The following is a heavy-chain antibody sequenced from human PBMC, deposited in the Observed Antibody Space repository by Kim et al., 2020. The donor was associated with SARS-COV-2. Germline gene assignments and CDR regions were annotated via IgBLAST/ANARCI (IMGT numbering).Heavy chain of an antibody. J-gene: IGHJ4*02. CDR3: ARSGGNSPFDH. V-gene: IGHV4-4*07. D-gene: IGHD2-15*01. CDR2: ST. Sequence: STTYNPSLKSRVTMSVDTSKNQFSLDLNSATAADTAVYFCARSGGNSPFDHGGQGTLVTVSS.